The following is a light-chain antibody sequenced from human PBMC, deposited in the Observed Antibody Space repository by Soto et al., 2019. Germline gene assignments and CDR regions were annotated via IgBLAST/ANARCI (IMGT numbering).Light chain of an antibody. CDR2: GAS. CDR1: QTTSGKY. V-gene: IGKV3-20*01. Sequence: EIVLTQSPGTLSLSPGESATLSCRTSQTTSGKYLAWYQQRPVLAPRLLVYGASRRATGIPDRFRGSGSGTEFTLTISGLEPEDFAVYFCQHYGSSPPVTFGQGTRLDVK. J-gene: IGKJ5*01. CDR3: QHYGSSPPVT.